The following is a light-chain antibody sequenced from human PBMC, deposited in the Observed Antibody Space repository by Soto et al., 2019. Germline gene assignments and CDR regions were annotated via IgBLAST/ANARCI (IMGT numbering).Light chain of an antibody. J-gene: IGKJ3*01. CDR3: QQTYATPFT. CDR2: AAS. CDR1: QSINRY. V-gene: IGKV1-39*01. Sequence: DIQMTQSPSSLSASVGDRVTITCRASQSINRYINWYQQKSGKAPKLLINAASSLQSGVPPRFSGSGSGTDFTLTISNLQPEDFATYYCQQTYATPFTFGPGTKVDIK.